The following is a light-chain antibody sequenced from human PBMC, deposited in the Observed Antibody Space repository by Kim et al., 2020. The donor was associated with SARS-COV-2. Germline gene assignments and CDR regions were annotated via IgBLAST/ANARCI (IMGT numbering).Light chain of an antibody. CDR2: QNS. CDR1: NVVDRF. V-gene: IGLV3-1*01. J-gene: IGLJ1*01. CDR3: QAWDTKV. Sequence: SGSQSPGQTATITCSGDNVVDRFVSWYKQKSGQAPVLVIYQNSNRPSGIPERFSASNSANTATLTISGTQAMDEADYYCQAWDTKVFGTGTKVTV.